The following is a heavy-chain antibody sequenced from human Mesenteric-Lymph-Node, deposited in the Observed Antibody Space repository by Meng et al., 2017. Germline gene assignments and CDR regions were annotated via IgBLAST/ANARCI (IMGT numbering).Heavy chain of an antibody. CDR2: IYYSGST. V-gene: IGHV4-31*03. CDR3: ARVDSSGYFLDY. D-gene: IGHD3-22*01. J-gene: IGHJ4*01. Sequence: QVQLQESGPGLVKPSQTLSLTCTVSGGSISSGGHSWSWICQHPGKGLEWIAYIYYSGSTYYNPSLKSRVILSVDTSKNQFSLKLSSVTAADTAVYYCARVDSSGYFLDYWDQGTLVTVSS. CDR1: GGSISSGGHS.